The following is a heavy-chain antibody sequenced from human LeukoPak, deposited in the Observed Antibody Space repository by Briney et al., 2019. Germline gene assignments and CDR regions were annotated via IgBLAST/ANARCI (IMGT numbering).Heavy chain of an antibody. Sequence: ASVKVSCKASGYTFTSYYIHWVRQAPGQGLEWMGWINPNSGGTNYAQKFQGRVTITRDTSISTAYMELSRLRSDDTAVYYCARGNTPLGGVIASGAFDYWGQGTLGTVSS. CDR2: INPNSGGT. V-gene: IGHV1-2*02. D-gene: IGHD3-16*02. CDR1: GYTFTSYY. CDR3: ARGNTPLGGVIASGAFDY. J-gene: IGHJ4*02.